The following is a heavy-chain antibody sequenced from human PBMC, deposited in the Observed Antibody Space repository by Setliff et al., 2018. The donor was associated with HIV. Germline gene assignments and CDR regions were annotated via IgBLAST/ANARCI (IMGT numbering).Heavy chain of an antibody. CDR2: IRHSGYT. CDR1: GGSIGSYH. D-gene: IGHD6-19*01. CDR3: AREFSERSPNPDHYYYYMDV. V-gene: IGHV4-59*01. Sequence: PSQTLSLTCNVSGGSIGSYHWAWIRQSPGKGLEYIGNIRHSGYTNYNPSLKSRLNTSVDTSNYQISLKLTAVTAADTAVYYCAREFSERSPNPDHYYYYMDVWGKGTTVTVSS. J-gene: IGHJ6*03.